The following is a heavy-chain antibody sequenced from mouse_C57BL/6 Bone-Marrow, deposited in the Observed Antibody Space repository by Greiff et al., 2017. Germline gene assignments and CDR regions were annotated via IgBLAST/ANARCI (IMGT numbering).Heavy chain of an antibody. CDR1: GFTFSDYY. CDR3: ARHRAMDY. Sequence: DVQLVESGGGLVQPGGSLKLSCAASGFTFSDYYMYWVRQTPEKRLEWVAYISNGGGSTYYPDTVKGRFTISRDNAKNTLDLQMSRLKSEDTAMYYCARHRAMDYWGQGTSVTVSS. V-gene: IGHV5-12*01. J-gene: IGHJ4*01. CDR2: ISNGGGST.